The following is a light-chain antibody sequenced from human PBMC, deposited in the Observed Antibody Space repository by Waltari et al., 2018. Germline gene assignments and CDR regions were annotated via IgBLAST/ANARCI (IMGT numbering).Light chain of an antibody. V-gene: IGKV2D-29*02. CDR2: KVT. CDR3: MQSTKDPFT. CDR1: QSLLHSNGNTY. Sequence: DIVMTQTPLSLPVTPGEPASISCRPSQSLLHSNGNTYLHWYLQKPGQSPRLLIYKVTNRESGVPDRFSGSGSGTDFTLKISRVEPEDVGVYYCMQSTKDPFTFGPGTKLDIK. J-gene: IGKJ3*01.